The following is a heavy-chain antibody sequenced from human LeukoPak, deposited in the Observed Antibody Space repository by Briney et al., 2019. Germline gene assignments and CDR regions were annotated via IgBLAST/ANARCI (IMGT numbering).Heavy chain of an antibody. CDR1: GFTFSSYA. D-gene: IGHD2-8*01. Sequence: GGSLRLSCAASGFTFSSYAMHWVRQAPGEGLEWVAVISYDGSNTYYADSVKGRFTISRDNSKNTLYLQMNSLRAEDTAVYYCASARMSSDAFDIWGQGTMVTVSS. CDR2: ISYDGSNT. CDR3: ASARMSSDAFDI. J-gene: IGHJ3*02. V-gene: IGHV3-30*04.